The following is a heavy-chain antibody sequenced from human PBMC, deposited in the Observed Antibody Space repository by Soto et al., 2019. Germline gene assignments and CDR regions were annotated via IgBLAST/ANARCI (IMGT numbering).Heavy chain of an antibody. Sequence: QVQLQESGPGLVKPSETLSLTCTVSGGSISSYYWSWIRQPPGKGLEWIGYIYYSGSTNYNPSLKSRVTISLHTSKNPFSLKLSSVTAADTAVYHCARLGNHLSSGNAFDMWGQGTMVTVSS. CDR2: IYYSGST. V-gene: IGHV4-59*01. CDR1: GGSISSYY. CDR3: ARLGNHLSSGNAFDM. D-gene: IGHD1-26*01. J-gene: IGHJ3*02.